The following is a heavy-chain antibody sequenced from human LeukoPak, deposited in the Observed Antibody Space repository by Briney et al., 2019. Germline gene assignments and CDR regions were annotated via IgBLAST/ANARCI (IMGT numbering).Heavy chain of an antibody. CDR1: GFIFRSHW. Sequence: GGSLRLSCETSGFIFRSHWMSWVRQAPGKGLEWVANINPDGSEMHYVDSVKGRITVSRDNAKNSMYLQMNSLRAEDTAVYYCARTMTSEYSYGYWGQGTLVTVSS. CDR2: INPDGSEM. J-gene: IGHJ4*02. CDR3: ARTMTSEYSYGY. V-gene: IGHV3-7*01. D-gene: IGHD5-18*01.